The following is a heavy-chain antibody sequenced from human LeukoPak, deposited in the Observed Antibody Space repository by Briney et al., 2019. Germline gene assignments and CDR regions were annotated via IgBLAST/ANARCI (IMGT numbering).Heavy chain of an antibody. CDR3: AKGRRFLDWWDSFDY. CDR2: ISWNSGSI. Sequence: PRGSLRLSCAASGFTFDDYAMHWVRQAPGKGLEWVSGISWNSGSIGYADSVKGRFTISRDNAKNSLYLQMNSLSAEDTALYYCAKGRRFLDWWDSFDYWGQGTLVTVSS. D-gene: IGHD3/OR15-3a*01. J-gene: IGHJ4*02. V-gene: IGHV3-9*01. CDR1: GFTFDDYA.